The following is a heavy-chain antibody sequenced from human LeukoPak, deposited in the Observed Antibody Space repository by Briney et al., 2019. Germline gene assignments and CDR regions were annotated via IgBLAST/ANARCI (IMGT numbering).Heavy chain of an antibody. D-gene: IGHD6-6*01. CDR2: INHSGST. J-gene: IGHJ4*02. Sequence: SETLSPTCAVYGGSFSGDFWSWIRQPPGKGLEWIGEINHSGSTNYNPSLKSRVTISVDTSKNQFSLKLRSVTAADTAVYYCARVPSPTVIATLSYFDYWGQGTLVTVSS. CDR1: GGSFSGDF. CDR3: ARVPSPTVIATLSYFDY. V-gene: IGHV4-34*01.